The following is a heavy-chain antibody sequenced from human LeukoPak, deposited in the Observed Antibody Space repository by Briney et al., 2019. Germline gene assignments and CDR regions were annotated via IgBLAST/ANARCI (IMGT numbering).Heavy chain of an antibody. V-gene: IGHV1-2*06. Sequence: GASVKVSCKASGYTFTGYYMHWGRQAPGQGLEWMGRINPNSGGTNYAQKFQGRVTMTRDTSISTAYMELSRLRSDDTAVYYCARARVVVIATNWFDPWGQGTLVTVSS. CDR2: INPNSGGT. J-gene: IGHJ5*02. CDR3: ARARVVVIATNWFDP. CDR1: GYTFTGYY. D-gene: IGHD3-22*01.